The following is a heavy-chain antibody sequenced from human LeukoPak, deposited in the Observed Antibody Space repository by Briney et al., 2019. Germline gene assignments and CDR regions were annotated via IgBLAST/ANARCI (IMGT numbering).Heavy chain of an antibody. V-gene: IGHV1-46*01. CDR2: INPSGGST. Sequence: ASVKVSYKASEYTFTSHYIHWVRQAPGQGLEWMGIINPSGGSTTYAQKFQGRVTMTRDTSTSTVYMELSSLKSEDTAVYYCARVLNSSGYSDYWGQGTLVTVSS. D-gene: IGHD3-22*01. J-gene: IGHJ4*02. CDR3: ARVLNSSGYSDY. CDR1: EYTFTSHY.